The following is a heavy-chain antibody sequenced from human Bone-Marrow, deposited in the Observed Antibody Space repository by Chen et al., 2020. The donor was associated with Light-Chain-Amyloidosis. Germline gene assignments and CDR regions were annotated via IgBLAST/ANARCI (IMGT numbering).Heavy chain of an antibody. CDR1: GYTFPTYW. J-gene: IGHJ4*02. D-gene: IGHD5-12*01. CDR3: ARRRDGYNFDY. CDR2: IYPDDSDA. V-gene: IGHV5-51*01. Sequence: EVQLEQSGPEAKKPGESLKISCKGSGYTFPTYWIGWVRQMPGKGLEWMGVIYPDDSDARYSPSFEGQVTISADKSITTAYLQWRSLKASDTAMYYCARRRDGYNFDYWGQGTLVTVSS.